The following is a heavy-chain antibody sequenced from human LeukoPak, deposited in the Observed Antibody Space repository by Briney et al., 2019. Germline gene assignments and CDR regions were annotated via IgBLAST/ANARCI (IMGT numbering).Heavy chain of an antibody. CDR3: ARGPDPSYVDV. Sequence: PGGSLRLSCAASGFTVSSSYMTWARQAPGKGLEWVSVIYSGGYTSYADSVKGRFTISRDKSKNTLYLQMSSLRAEDTAVYYCARGPDPSYVDVWGKGTTVTVSS. CDR1: GFTVSSSY. CDR2: IYSGGYT. V-gene: IGHV3-53*01. J-gene: IGHJ6*03.